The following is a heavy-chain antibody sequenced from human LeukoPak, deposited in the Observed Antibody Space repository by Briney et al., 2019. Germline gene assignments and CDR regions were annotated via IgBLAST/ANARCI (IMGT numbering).Heavy chain of an antibody. CDR3: AAGYSSGWPLGAFDI. Sequence: ASVKVSCKASGYTLTNYGISWVRQAPGQGLEWIGWVSTYNGRTNYGQRFQGRVTMTTDTSTSTAYMELRSLRSDDTAVYYCAAGYSSGWPLGAFDIWGQGTMVTVSS. CDR1: GYTLTNYG. J-gene: IGHJ3*02. V-gene: IGHV1-18*01. CDR2: VSTYNGRT. D-gene: IGHD6-19*01.